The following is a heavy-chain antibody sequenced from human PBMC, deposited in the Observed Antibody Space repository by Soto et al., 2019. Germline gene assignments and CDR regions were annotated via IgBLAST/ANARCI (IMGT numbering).Heavy chain of an antibody. CDR2: ISYDGSNK. J-gene: IGHJ4*02. D-gene: IGHD2-2*01. CDR1: GFTFSSYG. V-gene: IGHV3-30*18. Sequence: QVQLVESGGGVVQPGRSLRLSCAASGFTFSSYGMHWVRQAPGKGLEWVAVISYDGSNKYYADSVKGRFTISRDNSKNTMYMQMRSLRAEDTAVYYCAKDIWKYCSSTSCESSPLDYWGQGTLVTVSS. CDR3: AKDIWKYCSSTSCESSPLDY.